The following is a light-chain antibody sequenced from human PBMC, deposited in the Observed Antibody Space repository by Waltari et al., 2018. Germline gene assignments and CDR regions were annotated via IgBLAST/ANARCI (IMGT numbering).Light chain of an antibody. CDR1: ALPRKY. CDR3: YSTDSSGDHRV. V-gene: IGLV3-10*01. J-gene: IGLJ3*02. Sequence: SYELTQPSSVSVSPVPTTRITCSGAALPRKYASWYQQKSGQAPVLVIYEDNKRPSGIPERFSGSSSGTMATLTISGAQVDDEADYYCYSTDSSGDHRVFGGGTKLTVL. CDR2: EDN.